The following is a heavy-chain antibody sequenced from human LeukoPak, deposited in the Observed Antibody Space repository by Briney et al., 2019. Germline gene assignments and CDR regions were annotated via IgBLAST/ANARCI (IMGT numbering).Heavy chain of an antibody. CDR3: ARDLHNVGEYYFDY. J-gene: IGHJ4*02. D-gene: IGHD3-10*01. V-gene: IGHV3-48*01. CDR1: GFTFSSYS. CDR2: ISSSSSTI. Sequence: GGSLRLSCAASGFTFSSYSMNWVRQAPGKGLEWVSYISSSSSTIYYADSVKGRFTISRDNAKNSLYLQMNSLGAEDTAVYYCARDLHNVGEYYFDYWGQGTLVTVSS.